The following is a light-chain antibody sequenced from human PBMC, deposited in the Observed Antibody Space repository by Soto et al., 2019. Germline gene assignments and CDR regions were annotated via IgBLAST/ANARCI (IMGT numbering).Light chain of an antibody. CDR1: SSDVGGYNY. CDR2: EVT. J-gene: IGLJ3*02. V-gene: IGLV2-8*01. Sequence: QSALTQPPSASGAPGQSVTFSCTGTSSDVGGYNYVSWYQQHPGRAPKLIIYEVTKRPSGVPDRFSGSKSGNTASLTVSGLQAEDEAYYYCSSYAGSNNWVFGGGTKLTVL. CDR3: SSYAGSNNWV.